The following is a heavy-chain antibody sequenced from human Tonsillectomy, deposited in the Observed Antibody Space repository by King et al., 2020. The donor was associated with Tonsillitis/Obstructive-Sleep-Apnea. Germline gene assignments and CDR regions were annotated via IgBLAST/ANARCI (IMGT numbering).Heavy chain of an antibody. V-gene: IGHV3-23*04. D-gene: IGHD6-13*01. CDR3: AKGGAYTSSWEDGYYYMDV. Sequence: VQLVESGGGLVQPGGSLRLSCAASGFTFSSYAMSWVRQAPGKGLEWVSSLSNIGGSTYYADSVKGRFTISRDNSKNTLYLQMNSLRAEDTAVYYCAKGGAYTSSWEDGYYYMDVWGKGTTVTVSS. J-gene: IGHJ6*03. CDR1: GFTFSSYA. CDR2: LSNIGGST.